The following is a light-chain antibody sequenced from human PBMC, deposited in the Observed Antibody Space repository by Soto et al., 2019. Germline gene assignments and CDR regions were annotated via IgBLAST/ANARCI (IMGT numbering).Light chain of an antibody. CDR1: SGDVGHYNY. CDR2: EVT. V-gene: IGLV2-14*01. Sequence: QSVLTQPASVSGSPGQSITISCTGSSGDVGHYNYVSWYQQHPGKAPKLIIYEVTNQPSGVSDRFSGSKSGNTASLIISGLQAEDEADYYCTSYTTSRIGVFGGGTKLTVL. CDR3: TSYTTSRIGV. J-gene: IGLJ3*02.